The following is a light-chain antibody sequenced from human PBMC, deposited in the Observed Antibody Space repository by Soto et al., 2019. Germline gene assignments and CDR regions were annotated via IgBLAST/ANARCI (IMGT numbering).Light chain of an antibody. Sequence: DIHMTQSPASLSASVGDRVSITCRASQGIRNDLGWFQQQPGKAPKRLIYAASSLQRGVPSRFSGSGSGTQFTLTISSLQPEDFGTYYCLQHNTYPWTFGQGTKVDI. J-gene: IGKJ1*01. V-gene: IGKV1-17*01. CDR2: AAS. CDR3: LQHNTYPWT. CDR1: QGIRND.